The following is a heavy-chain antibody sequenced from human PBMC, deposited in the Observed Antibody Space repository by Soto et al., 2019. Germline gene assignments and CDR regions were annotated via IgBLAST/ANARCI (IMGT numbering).Heavy chain of an antibody. Sequence: SETLSLTCFVSGDSINNTYWWSWVRQAPEKGLEWIGEIYHTGGRSYMPSLRGRVTLSVDTSKNQFSLKLSSVTAADTAVYYCASPRAARRLGWFDHWGQGTLVTVSS. CDR1: GDSINNTYW. CDR2: IYHTGGR. D-gene: IGHD6-6*01. CDR3: ASPRAARRLGWFDH. V-gene: IGHV4-4*02. J-gene: IGHJ5*02.